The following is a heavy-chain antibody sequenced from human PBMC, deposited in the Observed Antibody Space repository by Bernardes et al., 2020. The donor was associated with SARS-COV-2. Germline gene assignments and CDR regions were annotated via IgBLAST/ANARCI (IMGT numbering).Heavy chain of an antibody. J-gene: IGHJ6*02. CDR1: GGSFSGYY. CDR2: INHSGST. D-gene: IGHD3-3*01. V-gene: IGHV4-34*01. Sequence: SETLSLTRAVYGGSFSGYYWSWIRQPPGKGLEWIGEINHSGSTNYNPSLKSRVTISVDTSKNQFSLKLSSVTAADTAVYYCASVIRYDFWSGYYNGMDVWGQGTTVTVAS. CDR3: ASVIRYDFWSGYYNGMDV.